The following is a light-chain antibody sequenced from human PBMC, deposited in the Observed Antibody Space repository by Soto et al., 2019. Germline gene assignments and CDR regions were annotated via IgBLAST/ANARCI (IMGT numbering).Light chain of an antibody. Sequence: EIVMTQSPATLSLSPGERATLSCMASQSISNNLAWYQQKPGQAPRLLISGASTRATGIPARFSGSGSGREFTLTISSLQSEDFALYYCQEYNNWPALTFGGGTKVDIK. V-gene: IGKV3-15*01. CDR1: QSISNN. CDR3: QEYNNWPALT. CDR2: GAS. J-gene: IGKJ4*01.